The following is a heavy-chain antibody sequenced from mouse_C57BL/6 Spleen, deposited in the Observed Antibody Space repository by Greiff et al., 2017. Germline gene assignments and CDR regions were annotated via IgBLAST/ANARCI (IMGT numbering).Heavy chain of an antibody. CDR1: GYTFTSYW. J-gene: IGHJ2*01. Sequence: QVHLKQPGAELVKPGASVKLSCKASGYTFTSYWMHWVKQRPGQGLEWIGMIHPNSGSTNYNEKFKSKATLTVDKSSSTAYMQLSSLTSEDSAVYYCATYGSSYYFDYWGQGTTLTVSS. CDR3: ATYGSSYYFDY. D-gene: IGHD1-1*01. V-gene: IGHV1-64*01. CDR2: IHPNSGST.